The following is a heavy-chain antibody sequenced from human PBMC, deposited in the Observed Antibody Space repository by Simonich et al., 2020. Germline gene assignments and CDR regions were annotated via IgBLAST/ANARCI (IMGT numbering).Heavy chain of an antibody. J-gene: IGHJ3*02. CDR2: INPNRRGT. CDR3: ARVRFEAFDI. V-gene: IGHV1-2*02. CDR1: GYTLTGYY. Sequence: QVQLVQSGAEVKKPGASVKVSCKASGYTLTGYYMHWVRQAPGKGLEWSEWINPNRRGTNYAQKFQGRVTMTRDTSNSTAYMELSRLRSDDTAVYYCARVRFEAFDIWGQGTMVTVSS.